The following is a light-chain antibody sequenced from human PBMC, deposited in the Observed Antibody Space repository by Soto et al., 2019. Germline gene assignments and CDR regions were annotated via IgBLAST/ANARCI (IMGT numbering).Light chain of an antibody. CDR2: GNS. J-gene: IGLJ3*02. CDR3: QSYDSSLSGWV. Sequence: QSVLTQPPSVSGAPGKRVTISCTGSSSNIGAGYDVHWYQQLPGTAPKLLIYGNSNRPSGVPDRFSGSKSVTSASLAITGLQAEDEADYYCQSYDSSLSGWVFGGGTQLTVL. CDR1: SSNIGAGYD. V-gene: IGLV1-40*01.